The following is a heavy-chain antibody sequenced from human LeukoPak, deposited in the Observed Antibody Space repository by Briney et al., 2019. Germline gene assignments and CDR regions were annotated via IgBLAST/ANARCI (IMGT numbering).Heavy chain of an antibody. CDR1: GFTFSSYG. Sequence: PGGSLRLSCAASGFTFSSYGMSWVRQAPGKGLEWVSAISGSGGSTYYADSVKGRFTISRDNSKNTLYLQMNSLRAEDTAVYYCAKDRDFWSGYFGAEYFQHWGQGTLVTVSS. CDR3: AKDRDFWSGYFGAEYFQH. V-gene: IGHV3-23*01. J-gene: IGHJ1*01. CDR2: ISGSGGST. D-gene: IGHD3-3*01.